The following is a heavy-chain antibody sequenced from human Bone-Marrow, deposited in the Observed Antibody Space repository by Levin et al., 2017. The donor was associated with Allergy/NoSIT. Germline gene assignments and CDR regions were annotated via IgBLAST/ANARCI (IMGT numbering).Heavy chain of an antibody. D-gene: IGHD3-10*01. J-gene: IGHJ6*02. CDR3: ASGFGESRYDFYYGLDV. CDR1: GYTFTSYD. Sequence: GESLKISCKASGYTFTSYDITWVRQATGQGLEWMGWMNPYNGNALYAQNFQGRVTMTRNTSITTAYLELSGLTSEDTAVYFCASGFGESRYDFYYGLDVWGQGTTVTVAS. CDR2: MNPYNGNA. V-gene: IGHV1-8*01.